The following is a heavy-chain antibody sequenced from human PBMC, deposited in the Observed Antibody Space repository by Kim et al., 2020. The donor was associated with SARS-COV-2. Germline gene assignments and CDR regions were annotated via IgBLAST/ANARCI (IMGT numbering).Heavy chain of an antibody. Sequence: ASVKVSCKASGYTFTSYAMHWVRQAPGQRLEWMGWINAGNGNTKYSQKFQGRVTITRDTSASTAYMELSSLRSEDTAVYYCARLRPWFGEPPYWGQGTLVTVSS. CDR3: ARLRPWFGEPPY. J-gene: IGHJ4*02. V-gene: IGHV1-3*01. D-gene: IGHD3-10*01. CDR2: INAGNGNT. CDR1: GYTFTSYA.